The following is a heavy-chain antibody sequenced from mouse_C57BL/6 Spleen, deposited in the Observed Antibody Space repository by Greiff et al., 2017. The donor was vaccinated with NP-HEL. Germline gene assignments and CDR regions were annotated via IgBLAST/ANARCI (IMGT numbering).Heavy chain of an antibody. CDR1: GYTFTSYW. V-gene: IGHV1-50*01. CDR3: ARCGLLPYYYAMDY. CDR2: IDPSDSYT. D-gene: IGHD2-3*01. Sequence: VQLQQSGAELVKPGASVKLSCKASGYTFTSYWMQWVKQRPGQGLEWIGEIDPSDSYTNYNQKFKGKATLTVDTSSSTAYMQLSSLTSEDSAVYYCARCGLLPYYYAMDYWGQGTSVTVSS. J-gene: IGHJ4*01.